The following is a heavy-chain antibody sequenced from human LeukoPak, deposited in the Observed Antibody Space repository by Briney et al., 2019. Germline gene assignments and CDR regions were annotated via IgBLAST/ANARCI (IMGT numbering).Heavy chain of an antibody. V-gene: IGHV1-24*01. J-gene: IGHJ5*02. CDR2: FDPEDGET. D-gene: IGHD6-13*01. Sequence: ASVKVSCKVSGYTLTELSMHWVRQAPGEGLEWMGGFDPEDGETIYAQKFQGRVTMTEDTSTDTAYMELSSLRSEDTAVYYCAHSSSWYRGDWFDPWGQGTLVTVSS. CDR3: AHSSSWYRGDWFDP. CDR1: GYTLTELS.